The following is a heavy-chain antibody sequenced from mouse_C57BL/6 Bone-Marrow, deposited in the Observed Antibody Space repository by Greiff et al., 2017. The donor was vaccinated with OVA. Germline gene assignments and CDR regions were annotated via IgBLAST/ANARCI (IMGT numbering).Heavy chain of an antibody. Sequence: QVQLQQSGPELVKPGASVKISCKASGYAFSSSWMNWVKQRPGKGLEWIGRIYPGDGDTNYNGKFKGKATLTADKSSSTAYMQLSSLTSEDSAVYFCARCGDIGRWFAYWGQGALVTVSA. V-gene: IGHV1-82*01. CDR2: IYPGDGDT. D-gene: IGHD2-14*01. CDR1: GYAFSSSW. CDR3: ARCGDIGRWFAY. J-gene: IGHJ3*01.